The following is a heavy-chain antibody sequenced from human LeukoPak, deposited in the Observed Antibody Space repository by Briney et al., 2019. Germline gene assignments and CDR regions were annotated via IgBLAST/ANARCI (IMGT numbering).Heavy chain of an antibody. D-gene: IGHD3-22*01. CDR3: AKADSHDKYFQH. Sequence: QSGGSLRLSCAASGFTFDDYTMHWVRQAPGKGLEWVSLISWDGGSTYYADSVKGRFTISRDNSKNSLYLQMNSLRTEDTALYYCAKADSHDKYFQHWGQGTLVTVSS. CDR2: ISWDGGST. CDR1: GFTFDDYT. V-gene: IGHV3-43*01. J-gene: IGHJ1*01.